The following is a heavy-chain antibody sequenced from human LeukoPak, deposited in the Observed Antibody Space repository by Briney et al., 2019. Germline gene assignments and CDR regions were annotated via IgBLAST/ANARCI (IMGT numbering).Heavy chain of an antibody. Sequence: ASVKVSCKTSGYTFTAYYIHWVRQAPGQGLEWMGWINPNSGGTNDAQKFQDRVTMTRDTSINTAYMELSSLRSDDTAVYYFARPRGNSVWDLDSWGQGTLVTVSS. CDR2: INPNSGGT. D-gene: IGHD3-16*01. V-gene: IGHV1-2*02. CDR3: ARPRGNSVWDLDS. CDR1: GYTFTAYY. J-gene: IGHJ4*02.